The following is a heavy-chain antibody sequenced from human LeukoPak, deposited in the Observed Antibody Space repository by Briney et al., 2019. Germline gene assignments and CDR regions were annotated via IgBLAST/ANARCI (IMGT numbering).Heavy chain of an antibody. D-gene: IGHD6-13*01. J-gene: IGHJ4*02. V-gene: IGHV3-74*01. Sequence: GGSLRLSCAASGITLSSHWMHWVRQAPGKGLVWVSEINSDGSFTKYADSVKGRFTISRDNAKNTLYLQMNSLRAEDTAVYHCARGTTAAPGMDYWGQGALVTVSS. CDR3: ARGTTAAPGMDY. CDR1: GITLSSHW. CDR2: INSDGSFT.